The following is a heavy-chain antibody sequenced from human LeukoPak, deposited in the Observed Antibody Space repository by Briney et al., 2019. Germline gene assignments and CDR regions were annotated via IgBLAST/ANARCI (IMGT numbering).Heavy chain of an antibody. J-gene: IGHJ6*03. D-gene: IGHD4-11*01. Sequence: GASVKVSCKASGYTFTSYGISWVRQAPGQGLEWMGWISAYNGNTDYAQKLQGRVTMTTDTSTSTAYMELRSLRSDDTAVYYCARLKPNLQQPQPWYYYYYIDVWGKGTTVTVSS. CDR2: ISAYNGNT. V-gene: IGHV1-18*01. CDR1: GYTFTSYG. CDR3: ARLKPNLQQPQPWYYYYYIDV.